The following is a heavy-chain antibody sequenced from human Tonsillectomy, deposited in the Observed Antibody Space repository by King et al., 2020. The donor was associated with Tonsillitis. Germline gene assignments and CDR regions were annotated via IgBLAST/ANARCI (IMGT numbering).Heavy chain of an antibody. J-gene: IGHJ6*02. V-gene: IGHV3-11*01. D-gene: IGHD3-3*01. CDR2: MSSSCSTI. CDR1: GFTFIDYY. CDR3: GGSGGYYRWGMDV. Sequence: VQLVESGGGLVKPGGSLRLSWAASGFTFIDYYMSWIRQAPGTGVEWGAYMSSSCSTIYYADSVKGRFTISRDNAKNSLYLQMNSLRAEDTAVYYCGGSGGYYRWGMDVWGQGSTVTVSS.